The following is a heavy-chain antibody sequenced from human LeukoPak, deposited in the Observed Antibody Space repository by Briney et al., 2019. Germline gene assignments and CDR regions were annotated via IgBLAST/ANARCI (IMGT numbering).Heavy chain of an antibody. CDR2: TYFRSQWYQ. D-gene: IGHD2-2*01. Sequence: SQTLSLTCAISGDSVSSNSAAWNWIRQSPSRGLEWLGRTYFRSQWYQDYAVSVKGRITIDSDTSKNQFSLHLSSVTPGDTAVYYCSSGWALSSWGQGTPVTVSS. V-gene: IGHV6-1*01. J-gene: IGHJ5*02. CDR1: GDSVSSNSAA. CDR3: SSGWALSS.